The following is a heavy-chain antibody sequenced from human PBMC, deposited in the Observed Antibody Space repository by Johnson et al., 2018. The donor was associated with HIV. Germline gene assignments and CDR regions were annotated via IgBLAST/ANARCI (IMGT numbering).Heavy chain of an antibody. CDR2: IYSGGST. J-gene: IGHJ3*02. D-gene: IGHD1-26*01. CDR1: GFTVSRNY. V-gene: IGHV3-53*01. Sequence: VQLVESGGGLIQPGGSLRLSCAVFGFTVSRNYMSWVRQAPGKGMEWVSVIYSGGSTYYADSVKGRFTISRDNSKNTLYLQMNSLRAEDTAVYYCARDLSEGELGHAFDIWGQGTMVTVSS. CDR3: ARDLSEGELGHAFDI.